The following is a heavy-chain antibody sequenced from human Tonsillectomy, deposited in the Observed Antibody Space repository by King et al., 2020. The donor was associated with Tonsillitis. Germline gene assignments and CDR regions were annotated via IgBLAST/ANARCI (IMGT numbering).Heavy chain of an antibody. J-gene: IGHJ5*02. Sequence: VQLVESGGGLVQPGGSLRLSCAASGFSFSSYAMSWVRQAPGKGLEWVSVISGSGGSTYYADSVKGRFTISRDNSKNTLYLQMNSLRADDTDVYYCANLSARYNWNYGGDGMFDPWGQGTLVTVSS. CDR2: ISGSGGST. CDR3: ANLSARYNWNYGGDGMFDP. CDR1: GFSFSSYA. D-gene: IGHD1-20*01. V-gene: IGHV3-23*04.